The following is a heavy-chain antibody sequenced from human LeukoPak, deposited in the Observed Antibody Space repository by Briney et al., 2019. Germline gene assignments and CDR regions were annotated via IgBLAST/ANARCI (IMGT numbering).Heavy chain of an antibody. J-gene: IGHJ4*02. V-gene: IGHV3-64D*06. D-gene: IGHD4/OR15-4a*01. Sequence: GGSLRLSCSASGFIFSSYAMHWVRQAPGKGLEFVSGISSNGGSTYYADSVKARFTMSRDNSKNALYLQMSNLRAEDTAVYYCVKRLNNYFDYWGQGTLVTVSS. CDR2: ISSNGGST. CDR1: GFIFSSYA. CDR3: VKRLNNYFDY.